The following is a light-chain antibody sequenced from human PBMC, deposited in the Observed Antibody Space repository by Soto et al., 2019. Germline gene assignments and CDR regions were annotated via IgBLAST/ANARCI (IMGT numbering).Light chain of an antibody. CDR3: QQYDTSPT. CDR2: DAS. V-gene: IGKV3-20*01. CDR1: QSVSSSY. Sequence: EIALMQSPGTLSLSPGERATLSFRASQSVSSSYLAWYQQKPGQAPRLLIYDASSRATGIPDRFSGSGSGTDFTLTISRLEPEDFAVYYCQQYDTSPTFGQGAKVDI. J-gene: IGKJ1*01.